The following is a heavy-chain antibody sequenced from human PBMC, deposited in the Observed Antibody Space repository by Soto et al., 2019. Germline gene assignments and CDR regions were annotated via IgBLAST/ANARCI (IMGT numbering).Heavy chain of an antibody. D-gene: IGHD3-16*01. V-gene: IGHV4-30-2*01. CDR2: IYHSGST. CDR1: GGSISSGGYS. J-gene: IGHJ4*02. Sequence: QLQLQESGSGLVKPSQTLSLTCAVSGGSISSGGYSWSWIRQPPGKGLEWIGYIYHSGSTYYNPSLESRATETVNKYKNPVSLELSSVDAGGKAGELCSRGGGYTFDYWGQGTLVTVSS. CDR3: SRGGGYTFDY.